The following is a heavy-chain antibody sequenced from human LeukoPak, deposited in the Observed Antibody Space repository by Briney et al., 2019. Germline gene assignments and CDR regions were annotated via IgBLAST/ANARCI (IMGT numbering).Heavy chain of an antibody. CDR3: ARKDYDFWSGYDWFDP. D-gene: IGHD3-3*01. V-gene: IGHV3-11*01. Sequence: PGGSLRLSCAASGFTFSDYYMSWIRQAPGKGLEWVSYISNSGSTIYYADSVKGRFTISRDNAKNSLYLQMNSLRAEDTAVYYCARKDYDFWSGYDWFDPWGQGTLVTVSS. CDR2: ISNSGSTI. CDR1: GFTFSDYY. J-gene: IGHJ5*02.